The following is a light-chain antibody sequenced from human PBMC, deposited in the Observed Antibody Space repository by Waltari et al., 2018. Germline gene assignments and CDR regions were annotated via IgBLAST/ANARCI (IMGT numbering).Light chain of an antibody. Sequence: TLPRRASVGNDDRLAWYPQKPGHPPRLLIHGASTRDTGIPVRFSGSGSGTDFTLTITGLQSEDFAVYFCQQYNQWPLTFGRGTKVEIK. CDR1: VGNDDR. CDR2: GAS. V-gene: IGKV3-15*01. J-gene: IGKJ4*01. CDR3: QQYNQWPLT.